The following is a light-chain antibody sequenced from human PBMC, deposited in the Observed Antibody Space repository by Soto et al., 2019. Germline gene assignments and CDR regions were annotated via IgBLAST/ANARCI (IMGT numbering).Light chain of an antibody. CDR1: NIGSKS. CDR3: QVWDSSSDHVV. J-gene: IGLJ2*01. V-gene: IGLV3-21*02. CDR2: DVS. Sequence: SYELTQPPSVSVAPGQTARITCGGNNIGSKSVHWYQQKPGQAPVLVVYDVSDRPSGIPERFSGSNSGNTATLTISRVEAGDEADYYCQVWDSSSDHVVFGGGTKLTGL.